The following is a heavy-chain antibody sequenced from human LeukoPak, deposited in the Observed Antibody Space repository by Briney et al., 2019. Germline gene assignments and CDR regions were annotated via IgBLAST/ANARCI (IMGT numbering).Heavy chain of an antibody. J-gene: IGHJ5*02. V-gene: IGHV4-59*12. CDR2: IYYSGST. Sequence: SETLSLTCTVSGGSISSYYWSWIRQPPGKGLEWIGYIYYSGSTNYNPSLKSRVTISVDRSKNQFSLKLSSVTAADTAVYYCARGIGPAAAWFDPWGQGTLVTVSS. D-gene: IGHD2-2*01. CDR1: GGSISSYY. CDR3: ARGIGPAAAWFDP.